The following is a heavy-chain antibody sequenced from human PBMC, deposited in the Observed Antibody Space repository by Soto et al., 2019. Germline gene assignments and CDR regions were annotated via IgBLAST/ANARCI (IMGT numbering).Heavy chain of an antibody. CDR3: AREDFGVFSVAYFDY. J-gene: IGHJ4*02. Sequence: EVQLVESGGGLVQLGGSLRLSCAASGFSFSSKWMHWVRHAPGKGLVWVSRINTDGSSTSHADFVKGRFTISRDNAKNTLYLQMNSLRTEDTAVYYCAREDFGVFSVAYFDYWGQGTLVTVSS. V-gene: IGHV3-74*01. CDR2: INTDGSST. CDR1: GFSFSSKW. D-gene: IGHD3-3*01.